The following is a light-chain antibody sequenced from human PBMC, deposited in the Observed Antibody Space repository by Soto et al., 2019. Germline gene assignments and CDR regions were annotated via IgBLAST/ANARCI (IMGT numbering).Light chain of an antibody. J-gene: IGLJ2*01. CDR2: EVS. CDR3: SSYTSSTTLV. CDR1: SSDVGAYNY. Sequence: QSALTQPASVSGSPGQSIPISCTGTSSDVGAYNYVSWYQQHPGKAPKLMSYEVSTRPSWVSHRFSGSKSGNTASLPISGLQAECEDDYYCSSYTSSTTLVFGGGTKLTVL. V-gene: IGLV2-14*01.